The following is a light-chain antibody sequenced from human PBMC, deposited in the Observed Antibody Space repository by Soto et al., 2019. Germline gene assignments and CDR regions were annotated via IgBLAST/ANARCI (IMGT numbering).Light chain of an antibody. V-gene: IGLV2-23*01. CDR2: EGS. J-gene: IGLJ1*01. CDR3: CSYAGSSTYV. CDR1: SSDVGSYNL. Sequence: QCVLTKPASVYGSPGQAITISCTGTSSDVGSYNLVSWYQQHPGKAPKLMIYEGSKRPSGVSNRFSGSKSGNTASLTISGLQAEDEADYYCCSYAGSSTYVFGTGTKFTVL.